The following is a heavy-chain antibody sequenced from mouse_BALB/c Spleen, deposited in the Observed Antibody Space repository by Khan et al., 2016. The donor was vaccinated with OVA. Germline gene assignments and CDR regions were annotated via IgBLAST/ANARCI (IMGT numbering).Heavy chain of an antibody. CDR1: GFTISNYG. CDR3: ATSYFSRYYFAY. Sequence: EVELVESGGGLVKPGGSRKLSCAASGFTISNYGMHWVRQAPEKGLEWVAFISGDTSTIYYADTVKGRFTISRDNPKNTLFLQMTSLMSEDTAMYYCATSYFSRYYFAYWGPGTTLTVSS. V-gene: IGHV5-17*02. J-gene: IGHJ2*01. CDR2: ISGDTSTI.